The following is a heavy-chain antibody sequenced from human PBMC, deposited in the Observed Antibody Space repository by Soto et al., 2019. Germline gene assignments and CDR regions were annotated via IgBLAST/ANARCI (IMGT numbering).Heavy chain of an antibody. CDR3: AKTANGWFSAFEI. V-gene: IGHV3-23*01. J-gene: IGHJ3*02. CDR2: ISGSGGTT. CDR1: GFTFSSYA. Sequence: EVQLLESGGGLVQPGGSLRLSCAASGFTFSSYAMSWVRQAPGKWLEWVSAISGSGGTTYYADSVKGRVPFSRDNSKNTLYLQIKSLRAEDTAVYYCAKTANGWFSAFEIWDQGTMVTVSS. D-gene: IGHD6-19*01.